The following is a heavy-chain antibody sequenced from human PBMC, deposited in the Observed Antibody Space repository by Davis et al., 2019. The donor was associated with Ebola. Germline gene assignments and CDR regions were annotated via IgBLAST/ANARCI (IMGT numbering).Heavy chain of an antibody. V-gene: IGHV4-39*01. CDR3: ARVRQYYYDSSGYWASYYFDY. CDR2: IYYSGST. D-gene: IGHD3-22*01. CDR1: GGSISSSSYY. Sequence: MPSETLSLTCTVSGGSISSSSYYWGWIRQPPGKGLEWIGSIYYSGSTYYNPSLKSRVTISVDTSKNQFSLKLSSVTAADTAVYYCARVRQYYYDSSGYWASYYFDYWGQGTLVTVSS. J-gene: IGHJ4*02.